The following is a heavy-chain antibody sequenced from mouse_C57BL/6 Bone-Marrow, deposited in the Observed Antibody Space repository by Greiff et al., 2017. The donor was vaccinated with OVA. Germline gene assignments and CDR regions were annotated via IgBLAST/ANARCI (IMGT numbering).Heavy chain of an antibody. Sequence: EVKLMESGGGLVQPGGSLSFSCPASGFTFPDYSMSWVRQPPGKALEWWGFIRTKANGHTTESSASGKGRFTITRDNSQSILYLQMDALRAEDSATYYCARYPYYYGSSPYAMDYWGQGTSVTVSS. V-gene: IGHV7-3*01. J-gene: IGHJ4*01. D-gene: IGHD1-1*01. CDR2: IRTKANGHTT. CDR3: ARYPYYYGSSPYAMDY. CDR1: GFTFPDYS.